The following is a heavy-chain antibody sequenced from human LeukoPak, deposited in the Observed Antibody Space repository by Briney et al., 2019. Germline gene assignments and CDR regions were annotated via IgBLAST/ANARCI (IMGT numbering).Heavy chain of an antibody. J-gene: IGHJ4*02. D-gene: IGHD6-13*01. CDR1: GGSITSYY. CDR3: ARAQWGRAPGVTRAYYFDY. CDR2: LYYSGTT. V-gene: IGHV4-59*01. Sequence: KPSETLSLTCTVSGGSITSYYWSWVRQPPGEGLEWIGHLYYSGTTNKNPSLKSRVNISLDTSKNQLCLTLSSVTAADTAVYYCARAQWGRAPGVTRAYYFDYWGQGTLVTVSS.